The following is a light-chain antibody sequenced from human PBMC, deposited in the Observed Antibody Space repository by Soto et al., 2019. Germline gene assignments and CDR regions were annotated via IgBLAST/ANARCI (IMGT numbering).Light chain of an antibody. CDR1: QSVSSY. V-gene: IGKV3-11*01. J-gene: IGKJ1*01. Sequence: EIVLTQSPATLSLSPGERATLSCRASQSVSSYLAWYQQKPGQAPRLRIYDASNRATGIPARFSGSGSGTDFTLTISSLEPEDFAVYYCQQRSNWPPTFGQGTKVDIK. CDR3: QQRSNWPPT. CDR2: DAS.